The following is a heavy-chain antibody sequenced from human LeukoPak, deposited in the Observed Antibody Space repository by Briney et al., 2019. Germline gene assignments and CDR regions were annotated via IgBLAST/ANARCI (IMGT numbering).Heavy chain of an antibody. CDR1: GYTFTGYY. D-gene: IGHD3-22*01. CDR3: ARLRGDYYGY. J-gene: IGHJ4*02. Sequence: AASVKVSCKSSGYTFTGYYMHWVRQAPGQGLEWMGWINPNSGVTNYAQKFQGRATMTRDTSISTAYMELSRLRSDDTAVYYCARLRGDYYGYWGRGTLVTVSS. V-gene: IGHV1-2*02. CDR2: INPNSGVT.